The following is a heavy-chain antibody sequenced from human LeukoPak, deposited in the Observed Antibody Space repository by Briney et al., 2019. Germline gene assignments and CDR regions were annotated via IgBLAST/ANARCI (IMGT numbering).Heavy chain of an antibody. J-gene: IGHJ4*02. D-gene: IGHD5-18*01. Sequence: GGSLRLSCAASGFTFTNYWMTWVRQAPGQGLEWMANIRQDGGAAYYGGSVKGRFTISRDNAKNSVFLQMNNLRADDTAVYYCATSKDTAGGPYWGQGTLVTVSS. CDR2: IRQDGGAA. V-gene: IGHV3-7*01. CDR1: GFTFTNYW. CDR3: ATSKDTAGGPY.